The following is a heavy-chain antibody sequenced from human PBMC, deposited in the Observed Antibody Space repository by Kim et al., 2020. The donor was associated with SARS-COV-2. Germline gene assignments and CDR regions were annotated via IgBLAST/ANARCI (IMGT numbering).Heavy chain of an antibody. CDR3: ARDNIQLRVSDY. J-gene: IGHJ4*02. D-gene: IGHD5-18*01. Sequence: NYAQKLPGRVTMTTDTSTSTAYMELRSLRSDDTAVYYCARDNIQLRVSDYWGQGTLVTVSS. V-gene: IGHV1-18*01.